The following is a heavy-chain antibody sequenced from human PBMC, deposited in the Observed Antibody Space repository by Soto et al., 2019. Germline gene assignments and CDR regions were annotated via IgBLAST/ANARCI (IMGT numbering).Heavy chain of an antibody. CDR3: ATEVAKNTWNFDF. Sequence: PGGSLRLSCLASGFTFASCGMNWVRQAPGKGLEWVARISQTGANTYYADSVRGRFIISRDNSKNSLSLEMNSLTSEDAAIYYCATEVAKNTWNFDFWGQGTKVTVSS. J-gene: IGHJ4*02. D-gene: IGHD2-15*01. V-gene: IGHV3-23*01. CDR1: GFTFASCG. CDR2: ISQTGANT.